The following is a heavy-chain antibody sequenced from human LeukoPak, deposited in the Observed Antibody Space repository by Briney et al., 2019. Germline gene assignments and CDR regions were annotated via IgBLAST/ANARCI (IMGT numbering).Heavy chain of an antibody. V-gene: IGHV3-23*01. CDR1: GFTFSTYA. Sequence: GGSLRLSCAASGFTFSTYAMNWVRQAPGKGLEWVSGIRGSGVTTYYADSVKGRFTISRDNSKNTLYLQMNSLRAEDTAVYYCAKTSLGVPAAHFDYWGQGTLVTVSS. CDR3: AKTSLGVPAAHFDY. J-gene: IGHJ4*02. CDR2: IRGSGVTT. D-gene: IGHD2-2*01.